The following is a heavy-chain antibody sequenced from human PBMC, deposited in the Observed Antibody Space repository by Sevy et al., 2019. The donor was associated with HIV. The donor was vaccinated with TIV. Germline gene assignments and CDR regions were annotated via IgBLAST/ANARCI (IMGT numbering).Heavy chain of an antibody. D-gene: IGHD3-10*01. Sequence: AGSLRLSCVGSGFTFNDDFMTWVRQAPGKELEWVSSICSNSTYTYYSDSVKGRFTISRDNAKNSLFLQMNSLRPEDTAVYHCVRDRDDYAAGRRHPYYYYHGMDIWGRGTTVTVSS. CDR2: ICSNSTYT. CDR3: VRDRDDYAAGRRHPYYYYHGMDI. V-gene: IGHV3-21*01. J-gene: IGHJ6*02. CDR1: GFTFNDDF.